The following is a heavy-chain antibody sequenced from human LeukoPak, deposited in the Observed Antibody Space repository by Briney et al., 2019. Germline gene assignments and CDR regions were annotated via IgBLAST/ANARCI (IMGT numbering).Heavy chain of an antibody. CDR2: MNPNSGNT. D-gene: IGHD6-13*01. CDR3: ATASSSWYWNYFDY. Sequence: ASVKVSCKASGYTFTSYDINWVRQATGQGLEWMGWMNPNSGNTGYAQKFQGRVTMTRNTSISTAYMELSSLRSEDTAVYYCATASSSWYWNYFDYWGQGTLVTVSS. V-gene: IGHV1-8*01. J-gene: IGHJ4*02. CDR1: GYTFTSYD.